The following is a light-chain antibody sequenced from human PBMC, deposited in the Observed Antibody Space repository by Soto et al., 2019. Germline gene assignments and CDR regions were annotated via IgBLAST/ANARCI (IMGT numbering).Light chain of an antibody. Sequence: EIVLTQSPGTLSLSVGERVTLSCRASQSVSSYLAGYQQTPGQAPRLLIYDTSNRATGTPDRFSGSGSGTDFTLTISRLEPEDVTVYYCQQYGSSPLTFGGGTTVEIK. CDR2: DTS. CDR1: QSVSSY. CDR3: QQYGSSPLT. V-gene: IGKV3-20*01. J-gene: IGKJ4*01.